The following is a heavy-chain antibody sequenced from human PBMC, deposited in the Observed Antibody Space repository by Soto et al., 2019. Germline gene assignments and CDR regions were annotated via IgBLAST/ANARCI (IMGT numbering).Heavy chain of an antibody. Sequence: KLGGPLRLSCAGSGFTFGDSYMSWIRQAPGKGLEWLSYISPGSRYPAYADSVKGRFTISRDNAKRSLYLQMMSLTAEDTAIYYCVRGGGGGLFDPWGQGTMVTVSS. CDR3: VRGGGGGLFDP. J-gene: IGHJ5*02. V-gene: IGHV3-11*06. D-gene: IGHD2-15*01. CDR1: GFTFGDSY. CDR2: ISPGSRYP.